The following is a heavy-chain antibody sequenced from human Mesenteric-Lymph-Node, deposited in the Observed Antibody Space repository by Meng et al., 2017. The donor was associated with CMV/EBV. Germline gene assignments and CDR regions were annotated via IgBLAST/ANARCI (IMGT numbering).Heavy chain of an antibody. CDR1: AFNFRSYS. V-gene: IGHV3-21*06. CDR2: ISNDGSYR. J-gene: IGHJ4*02. CDR3: ARGFEEYTSSSPDS. Sequence: GGSLRLSCETSAFNFRSYSMNWVRQAPGKGLEWVSYISNDGSYRYYADSVKGRFTISRDNAKSSLYLQMNSLRAEDTAMYYCARGFEEYTSSSPDSWGQGTLVTVSS. D-gene: IGHD6-6*01.